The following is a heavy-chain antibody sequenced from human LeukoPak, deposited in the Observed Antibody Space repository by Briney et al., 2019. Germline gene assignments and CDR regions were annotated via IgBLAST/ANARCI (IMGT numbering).Heavy chain of an antibody. CDR1: GYTFTGYY. CDR2: INPNSGDT. J-gene: IGHJ4*02. V-gene: IGHV1-2*02. D-gene: IGHD3-16*01. Sequence: ASVKVSCKASGYTFTGYYLHWVRKAPGQGLEWMGWINPNSGDTSYAQKFRGRVSMTGDTSISTGYMELRRLRSDDTALYYCARDGGLDYWGQGTLVTVSS. CDR3: ARDGGLDY.